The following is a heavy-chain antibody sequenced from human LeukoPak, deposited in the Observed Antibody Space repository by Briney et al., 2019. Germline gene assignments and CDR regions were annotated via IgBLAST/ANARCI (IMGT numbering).Heavy chain of an antibody. Sequence: PSETLSLTCTVSGGSISSGDYYWSWIRQPPGKGLEWIGYIYYSGSTYYNPSLKSRVTISVDTSKNQFSLKLSSVTAADTAVYYCARETARTVTTNFDYWGQGTLVTVSS. J-gene: IGHJ4*02. CDR1: GGSISSGDYY. CDR3: ARETARTVTTNFDY. D-gene: IGHD4-17*01. V-gene: IGHV4-30-4*01. CDR2: IYYSGST.